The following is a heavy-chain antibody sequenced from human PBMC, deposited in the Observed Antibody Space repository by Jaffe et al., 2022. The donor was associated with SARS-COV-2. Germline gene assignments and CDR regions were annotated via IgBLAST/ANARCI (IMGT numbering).Heavy chain of an antibody. J-gene: IGHJ5*01. CDR3: ARRFDS. CDR1: GFTFSSYN. CDR2: ITSSSSV. Sequence: EVQLVESGGGLVQPGGSLRLSCVASGFTFSSYNMNWVRQAPGKGLEWLSHITSSSSVYYADSVKGRFTISRDNAKSSVYLEMSSLRDEDTAVYYCARRFDSWGQGTLVTVSS. V-gene: IGHV3-48*02.